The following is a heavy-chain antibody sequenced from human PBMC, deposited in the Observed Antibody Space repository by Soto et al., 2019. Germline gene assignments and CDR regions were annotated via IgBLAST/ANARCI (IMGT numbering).Heavy chain of an antibody. J-gene: IGHJ4*02. CDR1: GGSVSSGSYY. V-gene: IGHV4-61*01. CDR2: IYYSGST. CDR3: ARFQDYDFWSGYYTPNKYFDY. Sequence: SETLSLTCTVSGGSVSSGSYYWSWIRQPPGKGLEWIGYIYYSGSTNYNPSLKSRVTISVDTSKNQFSLKLSSVTAADTAVYYCARFQDYDFWSGYYTPNKYFDYWGQGTLVTVSS. D-gene: IGHD3-3*01.